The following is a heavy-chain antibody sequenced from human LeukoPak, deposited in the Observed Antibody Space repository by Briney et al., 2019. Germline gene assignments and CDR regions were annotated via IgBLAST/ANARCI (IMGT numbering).Heavy chain of an antibody. J-gene: IGHJ6*02. V-gene: IGHV1-18*01. D-gene: IGHD2-21*02. CDR1: GYTFTSYG. Sequence: GASVKVSCKASGYTFTSYGISWVRQAPGQGLEWMGWISAYNGNTNYAQKLQGRATMTTDTSTSTAYMELRSLRSDDTAVYYCARMGKLLYYYYYGVDVWGQGTTVTVSS. CDR3: ARMGKLLYYYYYGVDV. CDR2: ISAYNGNT.